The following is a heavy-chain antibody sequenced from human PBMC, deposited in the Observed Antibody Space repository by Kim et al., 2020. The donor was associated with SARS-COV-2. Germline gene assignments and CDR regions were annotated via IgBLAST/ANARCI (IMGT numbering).Heavy chain of an antibody. D-gene: IGHD6-13*01. J-gene: IGHJ3*02. V-gene: IGHV3-9*01. CDR3: AKGTTLGPAAAVSDDAFDI. Sequence: GGSLRLSCAASGFTFDDYAMHWVRQAPGKGLEWVSGISWNSGSIGYADSVKGRFTISRDNAKNSLYLQMNSLRAEDTALYYCAKGTTLGPAAAVSDDAFDIWGQGTMVTDSS. CDR1: GFTFDDYA. CDR2: ISWNSGSI.